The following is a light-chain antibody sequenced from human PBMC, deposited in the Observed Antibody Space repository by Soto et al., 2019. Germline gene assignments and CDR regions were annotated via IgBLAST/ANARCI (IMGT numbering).Light chain of an antibody. Sequence: EIVMTQSPATLSVTPGERATLSCRASQSVSSNLAWYQQKPGQAPRLLIYGASTRATGIPARFSGSGSGTEFTLTISSLQSEDFAVYYCQQYNEWPPLTFGGGTTVDIK. J-gene: IGKJ4*01. CDR1: QSVSSN. CDR2: GAS. V-gene: IGKV3D-15*01. CDR3: QQYNEWPPLT.